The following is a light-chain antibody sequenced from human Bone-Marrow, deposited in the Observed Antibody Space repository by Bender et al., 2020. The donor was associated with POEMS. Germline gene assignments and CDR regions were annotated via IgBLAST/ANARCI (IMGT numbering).Light chain of an antibody. CDR2: EVA. J-gene: IGLJ3*02. V-gene: IGLV2-23*02. CDR1: SGDVGNYNF. Sequence: QSALTQPASVSGSPGQSVTISCTGTSGDVGNYNFVSWYQQLPGKAPRLIIYEVAKRPSGVSHRFAGSKSGNTASLTISGLQAEDESDYYCCSYSGGATWVFGGGTKLTVL. CDR3: CSYSGGATWV.